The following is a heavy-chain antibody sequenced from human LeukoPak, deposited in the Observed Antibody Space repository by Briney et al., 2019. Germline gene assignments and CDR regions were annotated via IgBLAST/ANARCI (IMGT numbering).Heavy chain of an antibody. J-gene: IGHJ2*01. D-gene: IGHD6-6*01. CDR3: ARGSSSAWDFDL. CDR2: INQSGTT. CDR1: GGSFSGYY. Sequence: SETLSLTCAVYGGSFSGYYWSWIRQSPGKGLGWIGEINQSGTTNYLPSLKSRVTISVDTSKNQLSLKLSSVTAADTAVYYCARGSSSAWDFDLWGRGTLVTVSS. V-gene: IGHV4-34*01.